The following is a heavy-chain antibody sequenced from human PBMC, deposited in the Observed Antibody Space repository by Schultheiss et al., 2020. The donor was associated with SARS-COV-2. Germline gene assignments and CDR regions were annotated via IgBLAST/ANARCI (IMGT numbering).Heavy chain of an antibody. CDR3: ARDSNDIVVVPVAWGGGGY. J-gene: IGHJ4*02. CDR1: GFTFSDYF. V-gene: IGHV3-11*01. Sequence: GGSLRLSCAASGFTFSDYFMAWIRQAPGKGLEWVSFISGSGDYIRYADSVKGRFTISRDNAKNSLYLQMNSLRAEDTAVYYCARDSNDIVVVPVAWGGGGYWGQGTLVTVSS. D-gene: IGHD2-15*01. CDR2: ISGSGDYI.